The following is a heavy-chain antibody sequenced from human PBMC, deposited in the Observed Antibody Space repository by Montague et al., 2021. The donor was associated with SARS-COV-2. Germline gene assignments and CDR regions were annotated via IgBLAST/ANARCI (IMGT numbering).Heavy chain of an antibody. J-gene: IGHJ6*02. V-gene: IGHV6-1*01. CDR1: GDSVSSNSAT. D-gene: IGHD3-10*01. CDR3: TSGREGSYNVMDV. Sequence: CAISGDSVSSNSATWNWVRQSPSRGLEWLGRTYYRSKWYNDYAVSVRGRVTINPDTSKNQFSLQLNSVTPGDTAIYYCTSGREGSYNVMDVWGQGTTVTVSS. CDR2: TYYRSKWYN.